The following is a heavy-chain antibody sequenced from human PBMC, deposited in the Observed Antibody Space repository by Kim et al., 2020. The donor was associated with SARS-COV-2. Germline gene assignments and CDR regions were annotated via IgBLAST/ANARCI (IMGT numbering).Heavy chain of an antibody. CDR3: ATSSSAYYSSVY. CDR1: GGSISSGGYS. CDR2: IYHSGTT. D-gene: IGHD3-22*01. Sequence: SETLSLTCIVSGGSISSGGYSWSWLRQPPGKGLEWIGFIYHSGTTYYNPSLKSRVTISVDRSKNQFSLKLSSVTAADTAVYYCATSSSAYYSSVYWGQGTLVTVSS. V-gene: IGHV4-30-2*01. J-gene: IGHJ4*02.